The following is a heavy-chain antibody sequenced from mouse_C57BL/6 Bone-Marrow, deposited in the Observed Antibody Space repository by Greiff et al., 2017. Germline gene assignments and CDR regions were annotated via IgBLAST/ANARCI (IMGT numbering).Heavy chain of an antibody. D-gene: IGHD1-1*01. CDR2: IHPNSGST. J-gene: IGHJ3*01. CDR3: AREDTTVVATGD. CDR1: GYTFTSYW. V-gene: IGHV1-64*01. Sequence: QVQLQQPGAELLKPGASVKLSCKASGYTFTSYWMPWVKQRPGQGLEWIGMIHPNSGSTNYNEKFKSKATLTVDKSSSTAYMQLSSLTSEDSAVYYCAREDTTVVATGDWGQGTLVTVSA.